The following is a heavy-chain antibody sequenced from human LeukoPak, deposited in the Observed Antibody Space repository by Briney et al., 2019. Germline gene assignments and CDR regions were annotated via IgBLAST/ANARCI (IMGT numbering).Heavy chain of an antibody. V-gene: IGHV4-4*02. CDR3: ARVGAYCGGDCYSDY. D-gene: IGHD2-21*02. Sequence: SETLSLTCAVSGGSISSSNWWSWVRQPPGKGLEWIGEIYHSGSTNYNPSLKSRVTISVDTSKNQFSLKLSSVTAADTAVYYCARVGAYCGGDCYSDYWGQGTLATVSS. CDR2: IYHSGST. J-gene: IGHJ4*02. CDR1: GGSISSSNW.